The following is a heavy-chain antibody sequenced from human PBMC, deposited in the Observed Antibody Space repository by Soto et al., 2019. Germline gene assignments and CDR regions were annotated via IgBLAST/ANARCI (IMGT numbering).Heavy chain of an antibody. V-gene: IGHV4-34*01. CDR3: ARGRGEWAAEKPYFDY. CDR1: GGSFSGYY. Sequence: SETLSLTCAVYGGSFSGYYWSWIRQPPGKGLEWIGEINHSGSTNYNPSLKSRVTISVDTSKNQFSLKLSSVTAADTAVYYCARGRGEWAAEKPYFDYWGQGTLVTVSS. J-gene: IGHJ4*02. CDR2: INHSGST. D-gene: IGHD3-10*01.